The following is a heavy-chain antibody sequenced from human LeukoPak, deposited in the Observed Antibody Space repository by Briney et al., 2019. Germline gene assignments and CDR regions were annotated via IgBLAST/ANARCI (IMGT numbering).Heavy chain of an antibody. D-gene: IGHD1-26*01. Sequence: SETLSLTCIVSGGSISGYYWVWIRQPPGKGLEWIGYIYYSGNTNYNPSLKSRVTISVDTSKNQFSLKLTSVTAADTAVYYCARSPWGRFDYWGQGTLVTVSS. J-gene: IGHJ4*02. CDR1: GGSISGYY. V-gene: IGHV4-59*12. CDR3: ARSPWGRFDY. CDR2: IYYSGNT.